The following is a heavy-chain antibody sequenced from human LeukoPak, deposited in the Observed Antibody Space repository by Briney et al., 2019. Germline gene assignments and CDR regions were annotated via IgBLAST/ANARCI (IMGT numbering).Heavy chain of an antibody. CDR1: GFTFSSYA. Sequence: GGSLRLSCAASGFTFSSYAMSWVRQAPGKELEWVSAISGSGGSTYYADSVKGRFTISRDNSKNTLYLQMNSLRAEDTAVYYCAEVGVAAGYFQHWGQGTLVTVSS. CDR3: AEVGVAAGYFQH. J-gene: IGHJ1*01. CDR2: ISGSGGST. V-gene: IGHV3-23*01. D-gene: IGHD2-15*01.